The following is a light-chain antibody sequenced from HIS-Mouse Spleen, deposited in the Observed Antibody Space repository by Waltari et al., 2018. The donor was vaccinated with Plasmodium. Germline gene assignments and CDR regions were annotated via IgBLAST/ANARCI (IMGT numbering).Light chain of an antibody. CDR2: EGS. Sequence: QSALTQPASVSGSPGQSITISCTGTSSDVGSYNLVSWYQQHPGKAPKLMIYEGSKRPSGVSNRFSGSNSGNTASLTLTGLQAEDEADYYCCSYAGSSTFVFGGGTRLTVL. CDR3: CSYAGSSTFV. CDR1: SSDVGSYNL. V-gene: IGLV2-23*03. J-gene: IGLJ3*02.